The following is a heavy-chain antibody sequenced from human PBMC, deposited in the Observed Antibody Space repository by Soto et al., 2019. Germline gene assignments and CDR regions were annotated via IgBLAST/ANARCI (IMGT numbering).Heavy chain of an antibody. CDR2: IKQDGSDT. D-gene: IGHD3-10*02. CDR3: ARDWYGRGFDF. CDR1: GFTFSNFW. J-gene: IGHJ4*02. Sequence: PGGSLRLSCAASGFTFSNFWMSWVRQAPGKGLEWVANIKQDGSDTYYVDSMKGRFTISRDNTKNSLYLQMNSLRVEDTAIFYCARDWYGRGFDFWGQGA. V-gene: IGHV3-7*04.